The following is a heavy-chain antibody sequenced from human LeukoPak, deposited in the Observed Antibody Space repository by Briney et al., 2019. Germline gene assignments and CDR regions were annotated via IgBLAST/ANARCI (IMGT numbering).Heavy chain of an antibody. J-gene: IGHJ4*02. CDR1: GFTFSSYW. CDR3: AVAGSSDYYFDY. Sequence: GGSLRPSCAASGFTFSSYWMHWVRQAPGKGLVWVSRINSDGSSTSYADSVKGRFTISRDNAKNTLYLQMNSLRAEDTAVNYCAVAGSSDYYFDYWGQGTLVTVSS. CDR2: INSDGSST. V-gene: IGHV3-74*01. D-gene: IGHD6-19*01.